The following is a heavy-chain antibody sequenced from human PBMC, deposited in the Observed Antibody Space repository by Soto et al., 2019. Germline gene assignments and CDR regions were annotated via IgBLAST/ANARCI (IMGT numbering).Heavy chain of an antibody. D-gene: IGHD2-21*02. CDR2: ISGSGAAT. Sequence: EVQLLESGGGLRQPGGSLRLSCAAAGFPFRTHAMTWVRQTPAKGLEWISTISGSGAATYYADSVRGRFTISRDNTENTLFLQKNRLRAEDSAMYFCTKGRRGDWAHDFFDVWGQGTSVTVSS. V-gene: IGHV3-23*01. CDR3: TKGRRGDWAHDFFDV. CDR1: GFPFRTHA. J-gene: IGHJ3*01.